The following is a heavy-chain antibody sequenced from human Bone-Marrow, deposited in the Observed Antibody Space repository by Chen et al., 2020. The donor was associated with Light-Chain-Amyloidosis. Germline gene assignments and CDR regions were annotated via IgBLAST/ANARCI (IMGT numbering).Heavy chain of an antibody. D-gene: IGHD3-9*01. J-gene: IGHJ3*02. V-gene: IGHV3-23*04. CDR1: GFAFSSYA. CDR2: IRWSGGSR. CDR3: AKDISYDDILPGYPADAFDI. Sequence: EVQLVESGGGLLQRGGSLRLSCAASGFAFSSYAMSWVRQAPGKGLEWVSTIRWSGGSRSYWYSVKCRLTISRDNSKNALFLQMNSLRAEDTAVYYCAKDISYDDILPGYPADAFDIWGQGTMVTVSS.